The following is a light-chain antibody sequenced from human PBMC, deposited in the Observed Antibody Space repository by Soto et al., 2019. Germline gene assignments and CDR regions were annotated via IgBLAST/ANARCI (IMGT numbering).Light chain of an antibody. CDR3: QQRSNWPSIT. CDR2: DAS. V-gene: IGKV3-11*01. CDR1: QSVSTY. Sequence: EIVLTQSPGNVSLSPCGRATLSCGTSQSVSTYLAWYQQKPGQAPRLLIYDASNRATGIPARFSGSGSGTDFTLTISSLEPEDFAVYHCQQRSNWPSITFGQGTRLEIK. J-gene: IGKJ5*01.